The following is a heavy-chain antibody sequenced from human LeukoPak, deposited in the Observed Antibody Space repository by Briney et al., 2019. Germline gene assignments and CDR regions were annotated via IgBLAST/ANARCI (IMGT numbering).Heavy chain of an antibody. CDR3: ARDRPYCSGGSCYSTTGDY. J-gene: IGHJ4*02. CDR1: GYTFTSYA. D-gene: IGHD2-15*01. CDR2: INAGNGNT. V-gene: IGHV1-3*01. Sequence: ASVKVSCKASGYTFTSYAMHWVRQAPGQRLEWMGWINAGNGNTKYSQKFQGRVTITRDTSASTAYMELSSLRSEDTAVYYCARDRPYCSGGSCYSTTGDYWGQGTLVTVSS.